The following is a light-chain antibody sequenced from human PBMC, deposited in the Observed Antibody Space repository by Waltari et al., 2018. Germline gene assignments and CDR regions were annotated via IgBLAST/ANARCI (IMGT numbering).Light chain of an antibody. V-gene: IGKV3-20*01. J-gene: IGKJ1*01. CDR3: QKYVRLPAT. CDR2: DAS. CDR1: QSVSRA. Sequence: EIVLTQSPGPLSLSPGETAPLSCRASQSVSRALAWYHQKPGQAPRLLIYDASTRATGIPDRFSGSGSGTDFSLTISRLEPEDFAVYYCQKYVRLPATFGQGTKVEIK.